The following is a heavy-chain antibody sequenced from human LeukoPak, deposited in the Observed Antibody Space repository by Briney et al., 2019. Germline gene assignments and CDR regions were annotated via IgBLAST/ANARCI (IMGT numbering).Heavy chain of an antibody. D-gene: IGHD6-13*01. V-gene: IGHV4-59*01. CDR1: GGSISSYY. CDR3: ARDIGPYAAAGSNGMDV. J-gene: IGHJ6*02. Sequence: SETLSLTCTVSGGSISSYYWSWIRQPPGKGLEWMGYIYYSGSTNNNPSLKSRVTISVDAPKTHFSLKLSSVTAADTAVYYCARDIGPYAAAGSNGMDVWGQGTTVTVSS. CDR2: IYYSGST.